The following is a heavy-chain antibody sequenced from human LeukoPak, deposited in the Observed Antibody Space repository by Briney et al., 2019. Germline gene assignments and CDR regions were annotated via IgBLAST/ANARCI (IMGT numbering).Heavy chain of an antibody. CDR3: ARTGIGGQPDY. V-gene: IGHV4-59*08. Sequence: SETLSLTCTVSGGSISSYYWSWIRQPPGKGLEWIGYIYYSGSTNYNPSLKSRVTISVDTSKNQFSLKLSSVTAADTAVYYCARTGIGGQPDYWGQGTLVTVSS. CDR2: IYYSGST. D-gene: IGHD2/OR15-2a*01. J-gene: IGHJ4*02. CDR1: GGSISSYY.